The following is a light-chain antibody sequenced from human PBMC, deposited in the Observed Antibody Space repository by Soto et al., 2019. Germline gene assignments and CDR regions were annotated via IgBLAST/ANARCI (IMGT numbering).Light chain of an antibody. CDR1: QSVSNNY. Sequence: IVLTQSPGTLSLSPGERATLSCRASQSVSNNYLAWYQQKLGQAPRLLISGASNRATGIPDRFSGSGSGTDFTLTISRLEPEDFAVYYCQQYGSSGTFGQGTKVDIK. CDR3: QQYGSSGT. V-gene: IGKV3-20*01. J-gene: IGKJ1*01. CDR2: GAS.